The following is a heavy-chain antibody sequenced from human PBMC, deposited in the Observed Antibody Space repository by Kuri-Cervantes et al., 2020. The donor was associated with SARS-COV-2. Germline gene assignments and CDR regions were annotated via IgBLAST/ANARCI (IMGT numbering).Heavy chain of an antibody. CDR1: GGSISSSSYY. J-gene: IGHJ4*02. V-gene: IGHV4-39*02. CDR3: AGEDIVVIPAATLLAY. D-gene: IGHD2-2*01. Sequence: SETLSLTCTVSGGSISSSSYYWGWIRQPPGKGLEWIGSIYYSGSTYYNPSLKSRVTISVDASKNQFSLKLSSVTAADTAVYYCAGEDIVVIPAATLLAYWGQGTLVTVSS. CDR2: IYYSGST.